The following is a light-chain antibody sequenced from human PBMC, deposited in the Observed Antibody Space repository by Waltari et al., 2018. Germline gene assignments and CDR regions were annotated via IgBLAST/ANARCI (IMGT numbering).Light chain of an antibody. J-gene: IGKJ3*01. Sequence: DIVLTQSPGTLSLAPGERATLSCRASQRVQNNYLAWYQQKPGQAPRLLIYGTSSRATGIPDSVSGSGSGTDVTLTISRLEPEDVAVYDCQRCGILPCTFGPGTKVEIK. CDR2: GTS. CDR1: QRVQNNY. CDR3: QRCGILPCT. V-gene: IGKV3-20*01.